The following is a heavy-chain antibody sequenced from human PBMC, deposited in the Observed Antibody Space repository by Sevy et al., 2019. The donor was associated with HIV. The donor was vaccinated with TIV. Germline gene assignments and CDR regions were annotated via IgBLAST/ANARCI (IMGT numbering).Heavy chain of an antibody. CDR2: INPNNGGT. CDR3: ARLTTMPTSDDYGMDV. V-gene: IGHV1-2*02. Sequence: ASVKVSCKAARYTFTDYYVHWVRQGPGQGLEWMGWINPNNGGTKYAQRFQGRVTMTRDTSINTAYMELGSLTSGDTAVYYCARLTTMPTSDDYGMDVWGQGTTVTVSS. J-gene: IGHJ6*02. D-gene: IGHD4-17*01. CDR1: RYTFTDYY.